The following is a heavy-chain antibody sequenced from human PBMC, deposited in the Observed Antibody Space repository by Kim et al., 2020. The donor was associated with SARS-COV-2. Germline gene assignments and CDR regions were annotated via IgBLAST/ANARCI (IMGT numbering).Heavy chain of an antibody. J-gene: IGHJ4*02. CDR3: ARNYDILTGYYPHFDY. D-gene: IGHD3-9*01. Sequence: LKSRVHISVDTSKNQFSLKLSSVTAADTAVYYCARNYDILTGYYPHFDYWGQGTLVTVSS. V-gene: IGHV4-39*01.